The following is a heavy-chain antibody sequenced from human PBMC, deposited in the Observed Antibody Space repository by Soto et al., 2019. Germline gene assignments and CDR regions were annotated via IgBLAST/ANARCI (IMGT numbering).Heavy chain of an antibody. Sequence: SETLSLTCAVSGYSISNGYYWGWVRQPPGKGLEWIGSIYHSGNIYYNPSLKSRVTISLDTSKNQFSLQLTSVTAADTAMYYCARLKLACRCSFHYWGQGTLVTVSS. J-gene: IGHJ4*02. CDR2: IYHSGNI. CDR3: ARLKLACRCSFHY. V-gene: IGHV4-38-2*01. CDR1: GYSISNGYY. D-gene: IGHD2-15*01.